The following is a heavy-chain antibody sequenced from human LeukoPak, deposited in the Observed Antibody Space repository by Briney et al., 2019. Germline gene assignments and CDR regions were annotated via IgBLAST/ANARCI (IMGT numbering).Heavy chain of an antibody. CDR1: GFTFSSYA. D-gene: IGHD6-19*01. J-gene: IGHJ4*02. V-gene: IGHV3-23*01. CDR3: AKESSGWSNGDY. Sequence: PGGSLRLSCAASGFTFSSYAMSWVRHASGKGLELVSAISGSGGSTYYADSVKGRFTISRDNSKNTLYLQMNSLRAEDTAVYYCAKESSGWSNGDYWGQGTLVTVSS. CDR2: ISGSGGST.